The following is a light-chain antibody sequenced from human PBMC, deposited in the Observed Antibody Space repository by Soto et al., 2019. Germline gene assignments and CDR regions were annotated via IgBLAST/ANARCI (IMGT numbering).Light chain of an antibody. J-gene: IGLJ3*02. CDR2: EDN. CDR1: SGSIASNY. V-gene: IGLV6-57*02. Sequence: NFMLTQPHSVSESPGKTVTISCTGSSGSIASNYVLWYQQRPGSAPTTVIYEDNQRPSGVPDRFSGSIDSSSNSASLTISGLKTEDDADYYCQSYDTYNEWVFGVGTKLTVL. CDR3: QSYDTYNEWV.